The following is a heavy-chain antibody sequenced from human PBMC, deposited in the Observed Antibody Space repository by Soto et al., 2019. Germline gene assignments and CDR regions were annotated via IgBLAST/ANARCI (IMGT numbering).Heavy chain of an antibody. CDR3: ASHRTFWPFDY. Sequence: SETLSLTCSVSGGSISSTGHYWGWIRQPPGKGLEWIGSIYYSDGSFYNSSLKSRLTISVDTSKNQFSLSLRSVTAADTAVYYCASHRTFWPFDYWGQGTVLTVSS. CDR1: GGSISSTGHY. J-gene: IGHJ4*02. V-gene: IGHV4-39*01. D-gene: IGHD2-8*01. CDR2: IYYSDGS.